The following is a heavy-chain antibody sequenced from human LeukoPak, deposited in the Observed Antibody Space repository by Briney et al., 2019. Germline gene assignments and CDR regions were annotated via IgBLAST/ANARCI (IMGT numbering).Heavy chain of an antibody. CDR3: AKGTHYYDSSGYWGALDI. V-gene: IGHV3-23*01. CDR1: GFTLTNYA. J-gene: IGHJ3*02. D-gene: IGHD3-22*01. Sequence: GGSLRLSCATSGFTLTNYAMNWVRQAPGEGLEWVSGISGSGGSTYYADSVKGRFTISRDNSKNTLYLQMNSLRAEDTAVYYCAKGTHYYDSSGYWGALDIWGQGTMVTVSS. CDR2: ISGSGGST.